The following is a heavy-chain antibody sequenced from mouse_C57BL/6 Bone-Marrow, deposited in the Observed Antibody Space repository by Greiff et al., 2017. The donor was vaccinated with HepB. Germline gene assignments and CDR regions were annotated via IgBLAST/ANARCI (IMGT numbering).Heavy chain of an antibody. Sequence: EVKLMESEGGLEQPGSSMKLSCTASGFTFSDYYMAWVRQVPEKGLEWVANINYDGSSTYYLDSLKSRFIISRDNAKNILYLQMSSLKSEDTATYYCARAYYYGSRGWYFDVWGTGTTVTVSS. D-gene: IGHD1-1*01. CDR2: INYDGSST. CDR3: ARAYYYGSRGWYFDV. CDR1: GFTFSDYY. V-gene: IGHV5-16*01. J-gene: IGHJ1*03.